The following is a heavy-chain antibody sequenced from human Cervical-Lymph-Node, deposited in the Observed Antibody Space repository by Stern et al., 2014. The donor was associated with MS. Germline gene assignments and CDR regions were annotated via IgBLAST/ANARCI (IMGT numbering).Heavy chain of an antibody. V-gene: IGHV7-4-1*02. CDR2: INTNTGNP. J-gene: IGHJ4*02. D-gene: IGHD5-12*01. Sequence: QVQLVQSGSELKKPGASVKVSCKASGYTFTRYAINWVRQAPGQGLEWMGWINTNTGNPKYAQGFTGRFVFSLDPSVSTAYLQISSLKAEDTAVYYCARGRESDYEASDWGQGTLVTVSS. CDR1: GYTFTRYA. CDR3: ARGRESDYEASD.